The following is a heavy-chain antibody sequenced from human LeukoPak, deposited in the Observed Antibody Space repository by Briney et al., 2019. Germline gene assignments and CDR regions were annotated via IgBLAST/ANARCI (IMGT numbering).Heavy chain of an antibody. CDR3: ARAPYYYDSSGYYYDGYYFDY. J-gene: IGHJ4*02. V-gene: IGHV4-38-2*02. Sequence: PSETLSLTCTVSGYSISSGYYWGWIRQPPGKGLEWIGSIYHSGSTYYNPSLKSRVTISVDTSKNQFSLKLSSVTAADTAVYYCARAPYYYDSSGYYYDGYYFDYWGQGTLVTVSS. CDR1: GYSISSGYY. CDR2: IYHSGST. D-gene: IGHD3-22*01.